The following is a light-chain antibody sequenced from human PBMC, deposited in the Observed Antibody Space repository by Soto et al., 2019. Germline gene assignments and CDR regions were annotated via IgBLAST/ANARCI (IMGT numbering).Light chain of an antibody. J-gene: IGLJ3*02. CDR2: GNN. Sequence: QAVVTQPPSASGTPGQRVTISCSGSSSNIGSSPVNWYQQLPGTAPKLLIYGNNQRPSGVPDRFSGSKSGTSASLAIGGLQSEDEADHYCATWDDNLNGPVFGGGTKLTVL. CDR3: ATWDDNLNGPV. V-gene: IGLV1-44*01. CDR1: SSNIGSSP.